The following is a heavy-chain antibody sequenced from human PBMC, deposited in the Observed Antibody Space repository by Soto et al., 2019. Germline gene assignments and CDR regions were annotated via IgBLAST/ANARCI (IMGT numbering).Heavy chain of an antibody. CDR1: GFTFSSYS. J-gene: IGHJ4*02. Sequence: EVQLVESGGGLVKPGGSLRLSCAASGFTFSSYSMHWVRQAPGKGLEWVSSISSSSTYIKYADSVKGRFTSARDNAKNEMYLQMNSLRAADTAVYYCARGEGYFDWSAPGCWGQGTLVTVSS. CDR3: ARGEGYFDWSAPGC. D-gene: IGHD3-9*01. V-gene: IGHV3-21*01. CDR2: ISSSSTYI.